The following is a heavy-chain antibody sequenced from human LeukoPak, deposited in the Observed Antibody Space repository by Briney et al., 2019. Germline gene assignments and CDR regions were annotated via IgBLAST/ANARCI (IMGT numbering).Heavy chain of an antibody. V-gene: IGHV6-1*01. Sequence: SQTLSLTCAISGDSVSSNSAAWNWIRQSPSRGLEWLGRTYYRSKWYNDYAVSVKSRITINPDTSKNQFSLQLNSVTPEDTAVYYCARDVEYSSSSGSDWFDPWGQGTLVTVSS. CDR1: GDSVSSNSAA. D-gene: IGHD6-6*01. J-gene: IGHJ5*02. CDR3: ARDVEYSSSSGSDWFDP. CDR2: TYYRSKWYN.